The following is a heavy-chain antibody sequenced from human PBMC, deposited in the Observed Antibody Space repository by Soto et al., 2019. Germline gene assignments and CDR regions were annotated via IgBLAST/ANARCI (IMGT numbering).Heavy chain of an antibody. CDR2: IWYDGSNK. V-gene: IGHV3-33*01. Sequence: GGSLRLSCAASGFTFSSYGMHWVRQAPGKGLEWVAVIWYDGSNKYYADSVKGRFTISRDNSKNTLYLQMNSLRAEDTAVYYCARPGAEPRIAGRNYDSRGRGAFDIWGQGTMVTVSS. D-gene: IGHD3-22*01. J-gene: IGHJ3*02. CDR3: ARPGAEPRIAGRNYDSRGRGAFDI. CDR1: GFTFSSYG.